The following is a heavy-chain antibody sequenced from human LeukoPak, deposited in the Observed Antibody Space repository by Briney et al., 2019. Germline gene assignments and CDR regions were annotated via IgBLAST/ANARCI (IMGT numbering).Heavy chain of an antibody. V-gene: IGHV3-48*03. CDR3: VRDLTMVVTDGY. Sequence: GGSLRLSCVGSGFSFSRYEMNWVRQAPGKGLEWISYIGSSGNIGYYADSVKGRFTISRDNARNSLSLQMNNLRVEDTAVYYCVRDLTMVVTDGYWGQGTLVTVSS. CDR1: GFSFSRYE. J-gene: IGHJ4*02. CDR2: IGSSGNIG. D-gene: IGHD4-23*01.